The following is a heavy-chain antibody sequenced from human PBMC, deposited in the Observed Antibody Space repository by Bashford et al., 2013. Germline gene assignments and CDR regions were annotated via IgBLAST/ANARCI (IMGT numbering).Heavy chain of an antibody. J-gene: IGHJ6*02. CDR2: ISGYNLNT. CDR3: ARGGPGDYYYNGLDV. CDR1: GYIFYQLW. Sequence: VASVKVSCQTSGYIFYQLWYHLGATGPWTRDVEWMGWISGYNLNTNYAQRFQDRVSMTTDTSTNTAYMELRGLKSDDTAVYYCARGGPGDYYYNGLDVWGQGTTVTVSS. V-gene: IGHV1-18*01.